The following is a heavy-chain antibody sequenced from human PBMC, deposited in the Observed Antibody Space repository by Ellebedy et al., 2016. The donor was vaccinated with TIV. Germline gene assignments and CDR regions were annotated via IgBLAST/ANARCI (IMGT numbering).Heavy chain of an antibody. CDR1: GGTFSSYA. CDR2: IIPIFGTA. D-gene: IGHD6-19*01. CDR3: ARDNTVGGTNWFDP. J-gene: IGHJ5*02. Sequence: AASVKVSCKASGGTFSSYAISWVRQAPGQGLEWMGGIIPIFGTANYAQKFQGRVTITADESTSTAYMEVRSLRSEDTAVHYCARDNTVGGTNWFDPWGQGTLVIVSS. V-gene: IGHV1-69*13.